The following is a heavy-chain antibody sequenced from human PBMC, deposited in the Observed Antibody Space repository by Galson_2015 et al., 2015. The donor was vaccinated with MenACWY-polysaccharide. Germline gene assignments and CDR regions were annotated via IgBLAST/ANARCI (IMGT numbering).Heavy chain of an antibody. D-gene: IGHD5-18*01. CDR3: ARPLVRRGYSYGFDY. V-gene: IGHV1-46*01. CDR1: GYTFTSYY. Sequence: SVKVSCKASGYTFTSYYMHWVRQAPGQGLEWMGIINPSGGSTSYAQKFQGRVTMTRDTSTSTVYMELSSLRSEDTAVYYCARPLVRRGYSYGFDYWGQGTLVTVSS. CDR2: INPSGGST. J-gene: IGHJ4*02.